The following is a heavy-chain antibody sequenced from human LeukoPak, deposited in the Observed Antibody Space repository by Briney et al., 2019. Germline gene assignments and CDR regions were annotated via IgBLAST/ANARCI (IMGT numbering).Heavy chain of an antibody. CDR2: INAGNGNT. D-gene: IGHD6-19*01. Sequence: PRASVKVSCKASGYTFTSYAMYWVRQAPGQRLEWMGWINAGNGNTKYSQKFQGRVTITRDTSASTAYMELSSLRSEDTAVYYCARGQAVAGFFDYWGQGTLVTVSS. CDR1: GYTFTSYA. CDR3: ARGQAVAGFFDY. J-gene: IGHJ4*02. V-gene: IGHV1-3*01.